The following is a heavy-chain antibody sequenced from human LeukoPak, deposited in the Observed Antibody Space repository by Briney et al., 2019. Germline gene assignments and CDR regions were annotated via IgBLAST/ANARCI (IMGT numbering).Heavy chain of an antibody. Sequence: PGGSLRLSCAASGFTFSSSWMYWVRQAPGKGLVWVSCINGDGSTTTYADSVKGRFTISRDNAKNTVYLQINNLRAEDTAVYYCARDRYYVPDNWGQGTLVTVSS. D-gene: IGHD3-10*02. CDR2: INGDGSTT. CDR3: ARDRYYVPDN. J-gene: IGHJ4*02. V-gene: IGHV3-74*01. CDR1: GFTFSSSW.